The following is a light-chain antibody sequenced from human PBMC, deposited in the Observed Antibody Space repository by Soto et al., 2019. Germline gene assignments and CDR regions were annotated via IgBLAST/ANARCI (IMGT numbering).Light chain of an antibody. CDR2: GAS. V-gene: IGKV3-20*01. CDR1: QSVSRSY. Sequence: EIVLTQSPGTLSLSPGERATLSCRASQSVSRSYLAWYQQRPGQAPRLLIYGASSSATGIPDRFSGSGSGTDFTLTISRLEPEDFAVYYCQQYSSTPLTFGGGTKVESK. J-gene: IGKJ4*01. CDR3: QQYSSTPLT.